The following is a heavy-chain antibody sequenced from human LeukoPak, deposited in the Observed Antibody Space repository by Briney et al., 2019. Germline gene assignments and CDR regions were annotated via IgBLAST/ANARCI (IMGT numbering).Heavy chain of an antibody. CDR3: ARDHGRGSSSFYSWGGGTYYFDY. Sequence: PGGSLRLSCAASGFTFSSHAMHWVRQAPGKGLEWVAVISFDGSNKYYADSVKGRFTISRDNSRNTLYLQMNSLRAEHTAVYYCARDHGRGSSSFYSWGGGTYYFDYWGQGTLVTVSS. V-gene: IGHV3-30*04. CDR1: GFTFSSHA. D-gene: IGHD6-6*01. J-gene: IGHJ4*02. CDR2: ISFDGSNK.